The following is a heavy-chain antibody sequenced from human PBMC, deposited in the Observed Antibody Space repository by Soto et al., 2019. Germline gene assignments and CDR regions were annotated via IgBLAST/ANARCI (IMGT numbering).Heavy chain of an antibody. Sequence: HVQLVESGGGVVQPGRSLRLSCAVAGFNFSTYGMHWVRQAPGKGLEWVAVIAYDGSHKAFADSVKGRIAISRDNSKNTLFLQMNSLREEDTAVYYCAKDRVKNSSWPADWGQGTLVTVSS. CDR1: GFNFSTYG. CDR3: AKDRVKNSSWPAD. CDR2: IAYDGSHK. J-gene: IGHJ4*02. V-gene: IGHV3-30*18. D-gene: IGHD6-19*01.